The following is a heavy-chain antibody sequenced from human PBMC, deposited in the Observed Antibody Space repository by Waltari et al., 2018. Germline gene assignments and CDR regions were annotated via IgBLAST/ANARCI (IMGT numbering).Heavy chain of an antibody. CDR3: ASGSWNYVDY. CDR1: GGPFSSYA. CDR2: IIPIFGTA. D-gene: IGHD1-26*01. V-gene: IGHV1-69*05. Sequence: VQLVQSGAEVKKPGATVKISCKASGGPFSSYAISWVRQAPGQGLEWMGGIIPIFGTANYAQKFQGRVTITTDESTSTAYMELSSLRSEDTAVYYCASGSWNYVDYWGQGTLVTVSS. J-gene: IGHJ4*02.